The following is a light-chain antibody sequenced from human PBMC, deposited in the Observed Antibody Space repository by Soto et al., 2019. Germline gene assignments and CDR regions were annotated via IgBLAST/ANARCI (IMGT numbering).Light chain of an antibody. J-gene: IGLJ1*01. CDR1: SSVVGSHSL. CDR2: EGS. V-gene: IGLV2-23*01. CDR3: CLYVGSTTYV. Sequence: QSALTQPASVSGSPGQSVTISCTGTSSVVGSHSLVSWYQQHPGKVPKVIIFEGSQRPSGVSYRFSGSQSGNMASLTISGLQAEDEADYYCCLYVGSTTYVFGTGTKLTVL.